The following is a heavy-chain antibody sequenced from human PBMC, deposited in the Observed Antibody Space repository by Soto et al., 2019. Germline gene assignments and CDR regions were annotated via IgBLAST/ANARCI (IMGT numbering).Heavy chain of an antibody. Sequence: QVLLQESGPGLVQPSGTLSLSCAVSGDSISTNYFWGWVRQPPGKALEWVGDISHSGSVNYNPSLKSRVTISIDKSKNQFSLKLNSVTAADTAVYYCARSFGWYAIDYWGQGTLVIVSS. CDR3: ARSFGWYAIDY. J-gene: IGHJ4*02. CDR1: GDSISTNYF. V-gene: IGHV4-4*02. CDR2: ISHSGSV. D-gene: IGHD6-19*01.